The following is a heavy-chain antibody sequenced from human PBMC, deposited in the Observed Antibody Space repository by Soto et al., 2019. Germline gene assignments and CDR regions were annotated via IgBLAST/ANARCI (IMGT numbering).Heavy chain of an antibody. Sequence: GGSLRLSCVASGLTFSAYAMHWVRQAPGKGLEWVAAISFDGINELYADSVKGRFTISRDNSENTVYLQMNNLRPEDTAVYYCSTGGPIQLRYYLDSWGQGSPVTVSS. CDR3: STGGPIQLRYYLDS. J-gene: IGHJ4*02. CDR1: GLTFSAYA. CDR2: ISFDGINE. V-gene: IGHV3-30-3*01. D-gene: IGHD5-18*01.